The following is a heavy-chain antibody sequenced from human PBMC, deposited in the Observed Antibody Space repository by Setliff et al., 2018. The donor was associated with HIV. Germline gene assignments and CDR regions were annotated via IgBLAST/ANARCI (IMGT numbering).Heavy chain of an antibody. CDR2: SVPLFGTV. V-gene: IGHV1-69*05. Sequence: GASVKVSCKASGGTFTNSALTWVRQAPGQGLEWMGGSVPLFGTVKYPQKFRGRVTITTDELMTTAYMELSSLRSEDSGVYYCASGSGYCRSGSCYVGVHKNPDKYYSDYWGQGTLVTVSS. CDR1: GGTFTNSA. J-gene: IGHJ4*02. D-gene: IGHD3-22*01. CDR3: ASGSGYCRSGSCYVGVHKNPDKYYSDY.